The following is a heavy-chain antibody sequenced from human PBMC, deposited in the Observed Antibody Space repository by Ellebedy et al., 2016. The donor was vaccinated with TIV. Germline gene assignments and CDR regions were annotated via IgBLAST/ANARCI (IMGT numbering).Heavy chain of an antibody. J-gene: IGHJ4*02. CDR1: GFTVSASY. V-gene: IGHV3-53*04. CDR2: IYSGGST. D-gene: IGHD3-3*01. CDR3: ASPGYYGPFDH. Sequence: GESLKISCEASGFTVSASYLSWVRQAPGKGLEWVSTIYSGGSTNYADSVKGRFTISRHSSKNMLYLQMNALRLEDTAVYYCASPGYYGPFDHWGWGTLVTVSS.